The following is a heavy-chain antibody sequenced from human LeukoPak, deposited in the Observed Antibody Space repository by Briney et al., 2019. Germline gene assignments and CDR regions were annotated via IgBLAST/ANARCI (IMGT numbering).Heavy chain of an antibody. D-gene: IGHD3-22*01. J-gene: IGHJ3*02. Sequence: SETLSLTCTVSGGSISSYYWSWIRQPPGKGLEWIGYIYYSGSTNYNPSLKSRVTISVDTSKNQFSLKLSSVTAADTAVYYCARDSITMISLAFDIWGQGTMVTVSS. CDR3: ARDSITMISLAFDI. CDR1: GGSISSYY. CDR2: IYYSGST. V-gene: IGHV4-59*01.